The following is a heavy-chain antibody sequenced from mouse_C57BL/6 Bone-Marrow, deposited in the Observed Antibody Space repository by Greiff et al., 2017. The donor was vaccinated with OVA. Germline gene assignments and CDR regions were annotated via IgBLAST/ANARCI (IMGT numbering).Heavy chain of an antibody. Sequence: EVKLVESGGGLVQPGGSLKLSCAASGFTFSDYYMYWVRQTPEKRLEWVAYISNGGGSTYYPDTVKGRFTISRDNAKNTLYLQMGRLKSEDTAMYYCARQVYYGNYFDYWGQGTTLTVSS. CDR3: ARQVYYGNYFDY. D-gene: IGHD2-1*01. V-gene: IGHV5-12*01. CDR1: GFTFSDYY. J-gene: IGHJ2*01. CDR2: ISNGGGST.